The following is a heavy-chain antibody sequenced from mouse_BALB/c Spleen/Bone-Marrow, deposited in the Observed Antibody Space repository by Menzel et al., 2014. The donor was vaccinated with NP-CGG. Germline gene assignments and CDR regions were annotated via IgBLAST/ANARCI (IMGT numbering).Heavy chain of an antibody. CDR3: TRWLPYAMEY. CDR2: IHPNNGNS. J-gene: IGHJ4*01. V-gene: IGHV1S130*01. Sequence: QVQLQQSGPVLVRPGGSVKLSCKASGYTFTTSWMHWVKQRPGQGLEWIGEIHPNNGNSNCNAQFRGKATLPVGKSSRPAYMQGSSPTSEDSAVYYCTRWLPYAMEYWGQRASVTVSS. CDR1: GYTFTTSW. D-gene: IGHD2-2*01.